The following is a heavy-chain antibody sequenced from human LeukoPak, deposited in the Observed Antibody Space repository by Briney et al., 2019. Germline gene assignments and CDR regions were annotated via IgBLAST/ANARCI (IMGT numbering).Heavy chain of an antibody. Sequence: SETLSLTCTVSGGSISSYYWSWIRQPPGKGLEWIGYIYYSGSTNYNPSLKSRVTISVDMSKNQFSLKLSSVTAADTAVYYCARGGVGYSSGWFEYYYYYMDVWGKGTTVTVSS. CDR1: GGSISSYY. CDR3: ARGGVGYSSGWFEYYYYYMDV. D-gene: IGHD6-19*01. J-gene: IGHJ6*03. CDR2: IYYSGST. V-gene: IGHV4-59*01.